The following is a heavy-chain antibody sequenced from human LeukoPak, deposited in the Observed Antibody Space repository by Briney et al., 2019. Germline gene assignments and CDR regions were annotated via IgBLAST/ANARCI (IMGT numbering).Heavy chain of an antibody. CDR2: ISGSGGST. J-gene: IGHJ6*04. CDR1: GFTFSSYA. V-gene: IGHV3-23*01. CDR3: AREWNYYGSGIMDV. D-gene: IGHD3-10*01. Sequence: GGSLRLSCAASGFTFSSYAMSWVRQAPGKGLEWVSAISGSGGSTYYADSVKGRFTISRDNAKNSLYLQMNSLRAEDTAVYYCAREWNYYGSGIMDVWGKGTTVTVSS.